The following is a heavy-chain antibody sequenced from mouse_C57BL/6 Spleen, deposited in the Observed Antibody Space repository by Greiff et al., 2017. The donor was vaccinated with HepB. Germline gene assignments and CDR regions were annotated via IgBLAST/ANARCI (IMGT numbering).Heavy chain of an antibody. CDR3: AMGMGNGYGYDGFAY. D-gene: IGHD2-2*01. V-gene: IGHV1-74*01. J-gene: IGHJ3*01. Sequence: QVQLQQPGAELVKPGASVKVSCKASGYTFTSYWMHWVKQRPGQGLEWIGRIHPSDSDTNYNQKFKGKATLTGDKSSSTAYMQLSSLTSEDSAVYYCAMGMGNGYGYDGFAYWGQGTLVTVSA. CDR1: GYTFTSYW. CDR2: IHPSDSDT.